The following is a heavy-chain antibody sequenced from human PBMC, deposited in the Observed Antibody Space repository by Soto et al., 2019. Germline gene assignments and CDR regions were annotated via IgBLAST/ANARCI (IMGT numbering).Heavy chain of an antibody. CDR2: IYDSGST. Sequence: SETLSLTCNVSGGSIGSNYWSWIRQPPGKGLEWIGFIYDSGSTNYNPSLKSRVTISADTSKNQFSLRLRSVTAADTAVYFCARQLGNGGDFGYWGLGTLVTVSS. J-gene: IGHJ4*02. D-gene: IGHD1-1*01. CDR3: ARQLGNGGDFGY. V-gene: IGHV4-59*08. CDR1: GGSIGSNY.